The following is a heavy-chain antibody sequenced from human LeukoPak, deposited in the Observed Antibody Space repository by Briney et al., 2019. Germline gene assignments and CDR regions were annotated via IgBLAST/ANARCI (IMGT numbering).Heavy chain of an antibody. J-gene: IGHJ4*02. V-gene: IGHV3-53*05. CDR1: GFSVGNNY. D-gene: IGHD4-23*01. CDR2: IYSGGDT. CDR3: TDAVAG. Sequence: PGGSLRLSCAASGFSVGNNYVTWVRQPPGKGLEWVSVIYSGGDTYYADSVKGRFTIFRDNSKNMLYLQMNSLRVEDTAVYYCTDAVAGWGQGTLVTVS.